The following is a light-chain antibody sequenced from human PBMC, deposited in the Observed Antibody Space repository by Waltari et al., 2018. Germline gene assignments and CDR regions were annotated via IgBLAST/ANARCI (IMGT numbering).Light chain of an antibody. J-gene: IGLJ2*01. CDR2: EVS. V-gene: IGLV2-8*01. Sequence: QSALTQPPSASGSPGQSVTISCTGTSSDVGGYHYVSWYQQHPGKAPKLMIYEVSKRPSGVPDRFSGSKSGNTASLTVSGLQAEDEADYYCSSYAGSNNFEVFGGGTKLTVL. CDR3: SSYAGSNNFEV. CDR1: SSDVGGYHY.